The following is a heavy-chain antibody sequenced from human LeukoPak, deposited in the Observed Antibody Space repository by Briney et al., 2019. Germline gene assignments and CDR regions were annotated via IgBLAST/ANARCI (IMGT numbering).Heavy chain of an antibody. J-gene: IGHJ3*02. CDR1: GFTFDDYG. CDR3: ARAGKIDQDAFDI. D-gene: IGHD3-10*01. V-gene: IGHV3-20*01. Sequence: GGSLRLSCAASGFTFDDYGMSWVRQAPGKGLEWVSGINGNGGSTGYAASVKGRFTISRDNAKNSLYLTMNSLRAEDTALYHCARAGKIDQDAFDIWGQGTMVTVSS. CDR2: INGNGGST.